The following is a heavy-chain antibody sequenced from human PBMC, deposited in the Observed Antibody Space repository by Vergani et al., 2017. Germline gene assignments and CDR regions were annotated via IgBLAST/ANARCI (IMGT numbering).Heavy chain of an antibody. D-gene: IGHD3-16*02. CDR2: IYSGGST. J-gene: IGHJ6*02. CDR3: ASDNAGYPYYGIDV. V-gene: IGHV3-66*02. CDR1: GFTVSSNY. Sequence: EVQLVESGGGLVQPGGSLRLSCAASGFTVSSNYMSWVRQAPGKGLEWVSVIYSGGSTYYADSVKGRFTISRDNSKNTLYLQMNSLRAEDTAVYYCASDNAGYPYYGIDVWGQGTTVTVSS.